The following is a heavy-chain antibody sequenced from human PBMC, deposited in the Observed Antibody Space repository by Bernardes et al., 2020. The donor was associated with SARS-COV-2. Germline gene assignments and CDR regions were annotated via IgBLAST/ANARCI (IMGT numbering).Heavy chain of an antibody. D-gene: IGHD3-3*01. CDR2: ISGYNDKT. CDR1: GYTLSSFG. V-gene: IGHV1-18*04. CDR3: ARDRGAAPWSGYWTYYYNGMDV. Sequence: ASVKVSCKASGYTLSSFGISWVRQAPGQGLEWMGWISGYNDKTKYENNLQGRVSMTTDIATSTAYMELTSLTSDDTAVYYCARDRGAAPWSGYWTYYYNGMDVWGQGTTVTVSS. J-gene: IGHJ6*02.